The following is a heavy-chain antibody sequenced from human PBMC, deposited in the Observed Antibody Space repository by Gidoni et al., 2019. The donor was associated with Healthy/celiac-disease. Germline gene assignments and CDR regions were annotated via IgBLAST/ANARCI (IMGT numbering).Heavy chain of an antibody. CDR1: GYAFTSYG. D-gene: IGHD3-10*01. CDR3: ARDQGLWFGESNDAFDI. Sequence: QVPLVQSGAEVKKPGASVKVSCKASGYAFTSYGISWVRQAPGQGLEWMGWISAYNGNTNYAQKLQGRVTMTTDTSTSTAYMELRSLRSDDTAVYYCARDQGLWFGESNDAFDIWGQGTMVTVSS. J-gene: IGHJ3*02. CDR2: ISAYNGNT. V-gene: IGHV1-18*01.